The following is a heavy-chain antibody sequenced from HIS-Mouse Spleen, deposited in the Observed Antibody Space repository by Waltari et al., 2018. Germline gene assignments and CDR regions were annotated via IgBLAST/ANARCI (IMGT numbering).Heavy chain of an antibody. D-gene: IGHD1-26*01. V-gene: IGHV3-48*01. CDR2: ISSSSSTI. Sequence: EVQLVESGGCLVQPGGSLRLSCAASGFTFSSYSMNWVRQAPGKGLGVVSYISSSSSTIYYADSVKGRFTISRDNAKNSLYLQMNSLRAEDTAVYYCARGASGSYYLVSVSDYWGQGTLVTVSS. CDR3: ARGASGSYYLVSVSDY. J-gene: IGHJ4*02. CDR1: GFTFSSYS.